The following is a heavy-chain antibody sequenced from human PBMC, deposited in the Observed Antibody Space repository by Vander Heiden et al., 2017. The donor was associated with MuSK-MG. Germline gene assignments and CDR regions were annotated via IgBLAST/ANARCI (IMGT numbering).Heavy chain of an antibody. Sequence: EVQLVESGGGLVKPGGSLSLSCAASGFTLSSYSMNWVRQAPGKGLEWVSSIHAGGTSIFYADSVKGRFTISRDNTKNSLYLQMNSLRAEDTAVYYCAREISYQLPLDYWGQGTLVTVSS. D-gene: IGHD2-2*01. J-gene: IGHJ4*02. CDR2: IHAGGTSI. CDR1: GFTLSSYS. CDR3: AREISYQLPLDY. V-gene: IGHV3-21*01.